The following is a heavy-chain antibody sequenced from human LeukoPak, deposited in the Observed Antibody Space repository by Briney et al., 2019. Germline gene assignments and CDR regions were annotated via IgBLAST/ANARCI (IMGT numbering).Heavy chain of an antibody. CDR3: AKDKRAGSASYSFDY. CDR1: GFTFDDYG. CDR2: ITWDGGSR. D-gene: IGHD3-10*01. V-gene: IGHV3-43D*04. Sequence: GGSLRLSCVASGFTFDDYGMHWVRQAPGKGLEWVCLITWDGGSRYYAGSVKGRFTISRDDSKKSLYLQMNSLRGEDTAIYYCAKDKRAGSASYSFDYWGQGTPVTVSS. J-gene: IGHJ4*02.